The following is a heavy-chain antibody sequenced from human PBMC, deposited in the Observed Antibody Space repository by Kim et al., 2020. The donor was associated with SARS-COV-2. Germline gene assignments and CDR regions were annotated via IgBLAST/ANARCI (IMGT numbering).Heavy chain of an antibody. CDR2: INSDGSST. CDR1: GFTFSSYW. J-gene: IGHJ3*02. CDR3: ARAGITGAFYI. D-gene: IGHD1-20*01. Sequence: GGSLRLSCAASGFTFSSYWMHWVRQAPGKGLVWVSRINSDGSSTSYADSVKGRFPISRAHAKNPLYLHMNSLRAEDTAVYYCARAGITGAFYIWGHGTMV. V-gene: IGHV3-74*01.